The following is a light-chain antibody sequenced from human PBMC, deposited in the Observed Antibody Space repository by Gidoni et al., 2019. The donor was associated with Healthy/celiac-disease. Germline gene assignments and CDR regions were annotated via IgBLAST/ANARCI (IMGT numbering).Light chain of an antibody. J-gene: IGKJ3*01. CDR2: DAS. Sequence: DIQMTQSPSSLSASVGDRVTITCQASQDISNYLNWYQQKPGKAPKLLLYDASNLETGVPSRFSRSGSGTDFTFTSSSLQPEDIATYYCQQYDNLPSFGPGTKVEIK. CDR1: QDISNY. CDR3: QQYDNLPS. V-gene: IGKV1-33*01.